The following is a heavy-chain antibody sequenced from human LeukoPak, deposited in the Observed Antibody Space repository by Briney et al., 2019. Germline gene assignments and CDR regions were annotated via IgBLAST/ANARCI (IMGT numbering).Heavy chain of an antibody. J-gene: IGHJ4*02. Sequence: SVKVSCKASGGTFSSYAISWVRQAPGQGLEWMGGIIPIFGTANYAQKFQGRVTITADKSTSTAYMELSRLRSDDTAVYYCARGQGYSYLDYWGQGTLVTVSS. D-gene: IGHD5-18*01. CDR2: IIPIFGTA. V-gene: IGHV1-69*06. CDR1: GGTFSSYA. CDR3: ARGQGYSYLDY.